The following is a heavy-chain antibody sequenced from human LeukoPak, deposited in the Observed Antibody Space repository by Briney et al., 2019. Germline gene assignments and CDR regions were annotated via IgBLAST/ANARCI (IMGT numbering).Heavy chain of an antibody. J-gene: IGHJ6*03. Sequence: SETLSLTCTVSGGSISSSSYYWGWIRQPPGKGLEWIGSIYYSGSTYYTPSLKSRVTISVDTSKNQFSLKLSSVTAADTAGYYCASSHDFWRGWDYYMDVWGKGTKVTVSS. CDR2: IYYSGST. V-gene: IGHV4-39*07. D-gene: IGHD3-3*01. CDR3: ASSHDFWRGWDYYMDV. CDR1: GGSISSSSYY.